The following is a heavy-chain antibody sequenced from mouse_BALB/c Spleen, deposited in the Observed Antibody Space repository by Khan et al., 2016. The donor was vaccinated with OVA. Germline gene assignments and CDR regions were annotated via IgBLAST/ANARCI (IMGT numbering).Heavy chain of an antibody. J-gene: IGHJ3*01. CDR2: IFPGSDTP. CDR1: GYTFTDYI. D-gene: IGHD2-14*01. Sequence: QVQLKESGPELVKPGASLKVSCKASGYTFTDYIIGWVRQSTRQGLEWIGDIFPGSDTPYYNEKFKDKATLTADKSSNPTYMQTSSLTSEDSAVYFCARGGYSVFAYWGQGTLVTVSA. V-gene: IGHV1-77*01. CDR3: ARGGYSVFAY.